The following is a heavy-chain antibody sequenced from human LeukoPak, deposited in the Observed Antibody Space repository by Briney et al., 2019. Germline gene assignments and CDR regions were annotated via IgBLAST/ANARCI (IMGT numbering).Heavy chain of an antibody. D-gene: IGHD5-24*01. Sequence: RASVKVSCTASGYTFTSYYMHWVRQAPGQGLEWMGGIIPIFGTANYAQKFQGRVTITADESTSTAYMELSSLRSEDTAVYYCARGRDGYSFVDYWGQGTLVTVSS. CDR1: GYTFTSYY. CDR3: ARGRDGYSFVDY. V-gene: IGHV1-69*13. J-gene: IGHJ4*02. CDR2: IIPIFGTA.